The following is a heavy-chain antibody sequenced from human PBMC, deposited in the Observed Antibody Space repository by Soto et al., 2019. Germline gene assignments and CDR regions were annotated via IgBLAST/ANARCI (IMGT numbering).Heavy chain of an antibody. CDR2: IYYSAST. V-gene: IGHV4-30-4*01. CDR1: GGSINSGDYH. CDR3: ARDSRTPSGGMDV. Sequence: QVQLQESGPGLVKPSQTLSLTCTVSGGSINSGDYHWTWIRQFPGKGLEWIGGIYYSASTYYNPGLVRRITISLDTSKNQFSLELTSVTAADTAVYYCARDSRTPSGGMDVWGQGTTVTVSS. J-gene: IGHJ6*02.